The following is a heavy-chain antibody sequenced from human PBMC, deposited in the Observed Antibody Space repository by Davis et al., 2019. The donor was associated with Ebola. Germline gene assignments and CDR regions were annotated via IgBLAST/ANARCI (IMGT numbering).Heavy chain of an antibody. CDR2: ISGNSKYI. V-gene: IGHV3-21*01. CDR3: ARVGGTTNSVAMDV. Sequence: GGSLRLSCEASGFTFSGYSMNWVRRGPGKGLEWVSLISGNSKYIYYGDSVKGRCTISRDNAKRTLYLQMDSLRVEDTAVYYCARVGGTTNSVAMDVWGQGTTVTVSS. D-gene: IGHD2/OR15-2a*01. J-gene: IGHJ6*02. CDR1: GFTFSGYS.